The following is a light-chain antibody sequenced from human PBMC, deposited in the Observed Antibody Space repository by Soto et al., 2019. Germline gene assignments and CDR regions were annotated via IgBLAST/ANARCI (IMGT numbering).Light chain of an antibody. CDR2: DAS. CDR1: QDISNY. V-gene: IGKV1-33*01. Sequence: DIQMTQSPSSLSASVGDRVTITCQASQDISNYLNWYQQKPGIAPKLLIYDASNLETGVPSRYSGSGSGTDFTFTISSLQPEDIETYYCQQYDNLPRLTFGGGTKVEIK. CDR3: QQYDNLPRLT. J-gene: IGKJ4*01.